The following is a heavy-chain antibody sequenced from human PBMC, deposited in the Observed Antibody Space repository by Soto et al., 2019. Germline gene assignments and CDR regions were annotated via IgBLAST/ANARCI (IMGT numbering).Heavy chain of an antibody. Sequence: GASVKVSCKASGYTFTSYDINWVRQATGQGLEWMGWMNPNSGNTGYAQKFQGRVTMTRNTSISTAYMELSSLRSEDTAVYYCARGAWDIVLMVYAHTWYNWFDPWGQGTLVTVSS. D-gene: IGHD2-8*01. CDR2: MNPNSGNT. V-gene: IGHV1-8*01. J-gene: IGHJ5*02. CDR3: ARGAWDIVLMVYAHTWYNWFDP. CDR1: GYTFTSYD.